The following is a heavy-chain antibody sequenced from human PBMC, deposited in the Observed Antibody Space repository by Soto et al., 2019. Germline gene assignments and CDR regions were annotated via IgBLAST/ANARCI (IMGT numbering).Heavy chain of an antibody. D-gene: IGHD6-19*01. CDR3: ARDSSGWFGADY. CDR1: GYTFNCYG. Sequence: GASVKVACNASGYTFNCYGISWVRHAPGQGLEWMGWISAYNGNKNYAQKLQGRFTMTTETSTSTAYMELRSLRSDETAVYYCARDSSGWFGADYWGQGTLVTVSS. J-gene: IGHJ4*02. CDR2: ISAYNGNK. V-gene: IGHV1-18*04.